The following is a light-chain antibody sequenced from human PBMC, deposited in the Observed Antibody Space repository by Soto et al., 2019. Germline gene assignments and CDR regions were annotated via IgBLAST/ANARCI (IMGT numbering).Light chain of an antibody. Sequence: QSVLTQPPSASGTPGQRVTISCSGSSSNIGSNSVYWYQQLPGTAPKLLICRNNQRPSGVPDRFSGSKSGTSASLAISGLRSEDEADYYCAAWDESLSGRVVFGGGTQLTVL. J-gene: IGLJ2*01. V-gene: IGLV1-47*01. CDR3: AAWDESLSGRVV. CDR1: SSNIGSNS. CDR2: RNN.